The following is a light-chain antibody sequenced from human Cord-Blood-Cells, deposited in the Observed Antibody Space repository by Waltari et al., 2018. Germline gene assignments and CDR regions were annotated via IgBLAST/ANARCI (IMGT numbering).Light chain of an antibody. V-gene: IGLV3-1*01. J-gene: IGLJ2*01. CDR1: NLGDKY. Sequence: SYELTQPPSVSVSPGQTASITCSGDNLGDKYACWYQQKPGQSPVLVIYQDSKRPSGIPERVSGSNSGNTATLTISGTQAMDEADYYCQAWDSSVVFGGGTKLTVL. CDR3: QAWDSSVV. CDR2: QDS.